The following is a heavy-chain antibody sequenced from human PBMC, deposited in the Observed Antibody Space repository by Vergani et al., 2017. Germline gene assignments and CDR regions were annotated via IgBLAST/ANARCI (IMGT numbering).Heavy chain of an antibody. D-gene: IGHD3-10*01. CDR2: IIPILGIA. V-gene: IGHV1-69*02. J-gene: IGHJ2*01. CDR1: GGTFSSYT. Sequence: QVQLVQSGAEVKKPGSSVKVSCKASGGTFSSYTISWVRQAPGQGLEWMGRIIPILGIANYAQKLQGRVTMTTDTSASTAYMELRSLRSDDTAVYYCARYYGSGTSNWYFDLWGRGTLVTVSS. CDR3: ARYYGSGTSNWYFDL.